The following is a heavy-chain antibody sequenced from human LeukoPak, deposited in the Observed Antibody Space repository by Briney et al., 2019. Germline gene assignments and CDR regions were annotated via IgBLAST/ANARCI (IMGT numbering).Heavy chain of an antibody. J-gene: IGHJ6*04. D-gene: IGHD2-2*01. CDR2: IYYSGST. CDR3: ARGPPYCSSTSCYDSSGLYYYYYGMDV. Sequence: SETLSLTCTVSGGSISSSSYYWGWIRQPPGKGLEWIGSIYYSGSTNYNPSLKSRVTISVDTSKNQFSLKLSSVTAADTAVYYCARGPPYCSSTSCYDSSGLYYYYYGMDVWGKGTTVTVSS. V-gene: IGHV4-39*07. CDR1: GGSISSSSYY.